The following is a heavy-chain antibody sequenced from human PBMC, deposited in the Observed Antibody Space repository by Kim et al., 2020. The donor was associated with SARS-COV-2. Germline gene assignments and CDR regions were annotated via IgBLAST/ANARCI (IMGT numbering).Heavy chain of an antibody. CDR2: IKQDGSEK. CDR3: ARGPQQQLVRYYYYYGMDV. J-gene: IGHJ6*02. D-gene: IGHD6-13*01. Sequence: GGSLRLSCAASGFTFSSYWMSWVRQAPGKGLEWVANIKQDGSEKYYVDSVKGRFTISRDNAKNSLYLQMNSLRAEDTAVYYCARGPQQQLVRYYYYYGMDVWGQGTTVTVSS. V-gene: IGHV3-7*03. CDR1: GFTFSSYW.